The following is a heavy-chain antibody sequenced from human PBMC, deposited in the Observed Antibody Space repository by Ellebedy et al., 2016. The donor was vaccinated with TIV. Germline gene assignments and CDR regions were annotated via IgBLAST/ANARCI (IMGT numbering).Heavy chain of an antibody. D-gene: IGHD6-6*01. CDR3: AGQRPAHYYSYMDV. CDR1: GASVRSISSN. Sequence: GSLRLXCTVSGASVRSISSNWGWIRQSRGRGLEWIGNIYYRDSPYYTPSLESRATISVDASTNQFSLRLSSVTAADTAVYYCAGQRPAHYYSYMDVWGEGTTVTVSS. J-gene: IGHJ6*03. V-gene: IGHV4-39*01. CDR2: IYYRDSP.